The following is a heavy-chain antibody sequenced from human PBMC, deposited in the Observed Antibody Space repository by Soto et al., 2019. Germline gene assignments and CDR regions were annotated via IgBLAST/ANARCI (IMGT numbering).Heavy chain of an antibody. CDR3: ATAVIVGGTGGLFDN. D-gene: IGHD1-26*01. J-gene: IGHJ4*02. CDR2: IKSNKNGGTT. CDR1: GFTFTLDW. Sequence: GGSLRLSCKTSGFTFTLDWMSWVRQAPGKGLEWVGRIKSNKNGGTTDYAAPVRGRFTVSRDDSKSTLFLQLDSLQIDDTAVYYCATAVIVGGTGGLFDNWGQGDLVTVAS. V-gene: IGHV3-15*01.